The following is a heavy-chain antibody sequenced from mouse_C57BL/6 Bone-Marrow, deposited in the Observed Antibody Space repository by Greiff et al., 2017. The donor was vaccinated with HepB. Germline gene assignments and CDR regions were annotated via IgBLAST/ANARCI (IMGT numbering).Heavy chain of an antibody. V-gene: IGHV1-72*01. J-gene: IGHJ1*03. D-gene: IGHD1-1*01. Sequence: QVQLKQPGAELVKPGASVKLSCKASGYTFTSYWMHWVKQRPGRGLEWIGRIDPNSGGTKYNEKFKSKATLTVDKPSSTAYMQLSSLTSEDSAVYYCARWIRYYGSSYVYWYFDVWGTGTTVTVSS. CDR2: IDPNSGGT. CDR1: GYTFTSYW. CDR3: ARWIRYYGSSYVYWYFDV.